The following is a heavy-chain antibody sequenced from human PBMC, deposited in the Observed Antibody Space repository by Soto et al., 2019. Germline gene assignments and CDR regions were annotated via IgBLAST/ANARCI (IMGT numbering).Heavy chain of an antibody. CDR2: ISGSGGST. CDR3: ATEYDSGSGSNYYYYYGLDV. D-gene: IGHD3-10*01. J-gene: IGHJ6*02. CDR1: GFTFTSYA. Sequence: EVQLLESGGGLVQPGGSLRLSCAASGFTFTSYAMSWVRQAPGKGLEWVSAISGSGGSTYYADSVKGRFTISRDNSKNTLYLQMNSRRAENTPVYYCATEYDSGSGSNYYYYYGLDVWGQGTTVTVSS. V-gene: IGHV3-23*01.